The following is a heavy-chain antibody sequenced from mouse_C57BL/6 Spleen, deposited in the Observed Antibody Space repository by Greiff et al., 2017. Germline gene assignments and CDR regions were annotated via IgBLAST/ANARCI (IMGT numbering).Heavy chain of an antibody. CDR2: INPNNGGT. D-gene: IGHD1-1*01. Sequence: EVQLQQSGPELVKPGASVKISCKASGYTFTDYYMNWVKQSHGKSLEWIGDINPNNGGTSYNQKFKGKATLTVDKSSSIAYMELRSLTSEDSAVYYCAKPSSTRYFDVWGTGTTVTVSS. J-gene: IGHJ1*03. CDR1: GYTFTDYY. V-gene: IGHV1-26*01. CDR3: AKPSSTRYFDV.